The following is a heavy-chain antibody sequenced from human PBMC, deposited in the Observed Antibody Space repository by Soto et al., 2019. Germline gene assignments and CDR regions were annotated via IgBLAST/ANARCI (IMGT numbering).Heavy chain of an antibody. V-gene: IGHV1-69*02. Sequence: SVKVSCKASGGTFSSYTISWVRHAPGQGLEWMGRIIPILGIANYAQKFQGRVTINADKSTSTAYMELSSLRSEDTAVYYCASTTRYSGSYDLLTVDYWGQGTLVTLSS. CDR3: ASTTRYSGSYDLLTVDY. J-gene: IGHJ4*02. D-gene: IGHD1-26*01. CDR2: IIPILGIA. CDR1: GGTFSSYT.